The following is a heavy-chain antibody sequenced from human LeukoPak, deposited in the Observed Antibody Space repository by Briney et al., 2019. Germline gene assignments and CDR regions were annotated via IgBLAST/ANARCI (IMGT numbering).Heavy chain of an antibody. CDR1: GGSVSSGSYY. Sequence: SETLSLTCTASGGSVSSGSYYWSWIRQPPGKGLEWIGYIYYSGSTNYNPSLKSRVTISVDTSKNQFSLKLSSVTAADTAVYYCATQYSGSFPYYYYGMDVWGQGTTVTVSS. CDR2: IYYSGST. D-gene: IGHD1-26*01. CDR3: ATQYSGSFPYYYYGMDV. V-gene: IGHV4-61*01. J-gene: IGHJ6*02.